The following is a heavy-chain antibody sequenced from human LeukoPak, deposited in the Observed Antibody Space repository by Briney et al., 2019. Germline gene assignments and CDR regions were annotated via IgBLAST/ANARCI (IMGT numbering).Heavy chain of an antibody. J-gene: IGHJ5*02. V-gene: IGHV4-39*07. Sequence: SETLSLTCTVSGVSISSSSYYWGWIRQPPGKGLEWIGSIYYSGSTYYNPSLKSRVTISVDTSKNQFSLKLSSVTAADTAVYYCARFGLLWFGEPRGHFDPWGQGTLVTVSS. CDR1: GVSISSSSYY. CDR2: IYYSGST. CDR3: ARFGLLWFGEPRGHFDP. D-gene: IGHD3-10*01.